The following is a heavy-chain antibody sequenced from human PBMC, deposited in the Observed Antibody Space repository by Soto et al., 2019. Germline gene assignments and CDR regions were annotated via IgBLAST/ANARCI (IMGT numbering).Heavy chain of an antibody. CDR1: SASIISEQR. CDR2: IHHSGST. Sequence: QMQLQESGPGLVKPSETLSLTCAVSSASIISEQRWSWVRQPPGKGLEWIGEIHHSGSTDNNPSHRSRVTMSEDKSKNQCSLNLITGTAADTAVYYCARSFGWYAIDQWGQGTLVIVSS. J-gene: IGHJ4*02. D-gene: IGHD6-19*01. V-gene: IGHV4-4*02. CDR3: ARSFGWYAIDQ.